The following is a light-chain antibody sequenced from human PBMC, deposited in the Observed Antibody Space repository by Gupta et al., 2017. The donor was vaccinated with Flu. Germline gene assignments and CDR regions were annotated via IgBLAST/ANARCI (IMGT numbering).Light chain of an antibody. J-gene: IGKJ1*01. Sequence: DIQMTQSPSSVSASVGDRVTITCRASQRISNFLNLYPEKPGEAPKHLSFAAATLQPGMPSRFSCSGSGTLFTRTMRSLQPEDFATFYCQQTYTRWTFGQGSKLEIK. V-gene: IGKV1-39*01. CDR3: QQTYTRWT. CDR1: QRISNF. CDR2: AAA.